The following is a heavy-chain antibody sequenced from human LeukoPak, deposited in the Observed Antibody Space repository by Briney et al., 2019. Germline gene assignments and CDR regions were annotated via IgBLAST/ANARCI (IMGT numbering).Heavy chain of an antibody. J-gene: IGHJ4*02. CDR1: KFTFSSYG. CDR2: ISYDGSNT. D-gene: IGHD4-23*01. CDR3: ARSSGNSGPFDY. Sequence: PGGSLRLSCAASKFTFSSYGMHWVRQAPGKGLEWVAVISYDGSNTYYADSVKGRFTISRDNSKNTLYLQMNSLRAEDTAVYYCARSSGNSGPFDYWGQGTLVTVSS. V-gene: IGHV3-30*03.